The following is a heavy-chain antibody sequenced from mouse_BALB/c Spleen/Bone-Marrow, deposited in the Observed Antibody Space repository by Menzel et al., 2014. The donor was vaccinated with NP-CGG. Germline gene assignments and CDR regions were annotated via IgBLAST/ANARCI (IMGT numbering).Heavy chain of an antibody. CDR3: ARSDGCRALDY. CDR1: GYAFSNSW. CDR2: IYPGDGDT. Sequence: QVHLQQPGPELVKPGASVRISCKASGYAFSNSWMNWVKQRPGQGLEWIGRIYPGDGDTYYNGKFKGKATLTADKSSSTVYMQLSSLTSVDSAVYFCARSDGCRALDYWGQGTSVTVSS. J-gene: IGHJ4*01. V-gene: IGHV1-82*01. D-gene: IGHD2-3*01.